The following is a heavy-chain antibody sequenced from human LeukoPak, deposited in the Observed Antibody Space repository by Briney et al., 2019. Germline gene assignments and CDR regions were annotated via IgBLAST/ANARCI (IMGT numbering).Heavy chain of an antibody. J-gene: IGHJ6*02. D-gene: IGHD2/OR15-2a*01. CDR2: ISYDGSNK. CDR1: VFTFSSYA. Sequence: GGSLRLSCAVSVFTFSSYAMHWVRQAPGKGLEWVAVISYDGSNKYYADSVKGRFTISRDNSKNTLYLQMNSLRAEDTAVYYCARDISRNYYYYGMDVWGQGTTVTVSS. CDR3: ARDISRNYYYYGMDV. V-gene: IGHV3-30-3*01.